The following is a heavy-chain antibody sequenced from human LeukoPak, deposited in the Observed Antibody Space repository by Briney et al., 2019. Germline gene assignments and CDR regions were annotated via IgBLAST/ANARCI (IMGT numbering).Heavy chain of an antibody. J-gene: IGHJ4*02. CDR2: IYHSGST. CDR1: GGSISSSNW. CDR3: ARVRIAVDEVYFDY. Sequence: SGTLSLTCAVSGGSISSSNWWSWVRQPPGKGLEWIGEIYHSGSTNYNPSLKSRVTISVNKSKNQFSLKLSSVTAADTAVYCCARVRIAVDEVYFDYWGQGTLVTVSS. V-gene: IGHV4-4*01. D-gene: IGHD6-19*01.